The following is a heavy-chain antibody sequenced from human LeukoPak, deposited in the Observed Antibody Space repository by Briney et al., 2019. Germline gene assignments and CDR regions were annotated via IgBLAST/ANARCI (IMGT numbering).Heavy chain of an antibody. J-gene: IGHJ3*02. V-gene: IGHV3-23*01. CDR2: ISGSGGST. CDR3: AKDRGHCSSTSCPLNAFDI. CDR1: GFTFSSYA. Sequence: GRSLRLSCAASGFTFSSYAMSWVRQAPGKGLEWVSAISGSGGSTYYADSVKGRFTISRDNSKNTLYLQMNSLRAEDTAVYYCAKDRGHCSSTSCPLNAFDIWGQGTMVTVSS. D-gene: IGHD2-2*01.